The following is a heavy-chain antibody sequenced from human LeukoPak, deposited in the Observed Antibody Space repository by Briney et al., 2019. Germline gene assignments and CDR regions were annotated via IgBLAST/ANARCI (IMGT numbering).Heavy chain of an antibody. CDR1: GFTFSIYA. V-gene: IGHV3-23*01. D-gene: IGHD3-10*01. CDR2: ISNSGGST. Sequence: GGSLRLSCAASGFTFSIYAMSWVRQSPGKGLDWVSTISNSGGSTDYADSVKGRFTISRDNSRNTLYLQMNSLRAEDTAVYYCAGDWFGEYYWGQGTLVTVSS. CDR3: AGDWFGEYY. J-gene: IGHJ4*02.